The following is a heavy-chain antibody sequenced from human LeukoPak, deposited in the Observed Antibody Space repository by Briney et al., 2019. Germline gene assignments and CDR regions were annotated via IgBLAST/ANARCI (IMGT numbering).Heavy chain of an antibody. D-gene: IGHD2-2*01. CDR3: ARERGYCSSTSCSTFDY. V-gene: IGHV3-7*01. J-gene: IGHJ4*02. CDR2: IKQDGSEK. Sequence: PGGSLRLSCAASGFTFSSYWKSWVGQAPGKGLEWVANIKQDGSEKYYVDSVKGRFTISRDNAKNSLYLQMNSLRAEDTAVYYCARERGYCSSTSCSTFDYWGQGTLVTVSS. CDR1: GFTFSSYW.